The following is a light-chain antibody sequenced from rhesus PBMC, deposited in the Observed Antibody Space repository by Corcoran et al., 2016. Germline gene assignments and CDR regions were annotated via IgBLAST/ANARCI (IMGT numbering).Light chain of an antibody. J-gene: IGKJ2*01. CDR3: LQHNTYPYS. CDR2: DAS. V-gene: IGKV1-28*02. Sequence: DIQMTQSPSSLSASVGDTVTITCRASQGISSYLNWFQQKPGKAPKLLIYDASSLESGVPSRFSGSGSGKDFTLTISSLQPEDFAAYYCLQHNTYPYSFGQGTKVEIK. CDR1: QGISSY.